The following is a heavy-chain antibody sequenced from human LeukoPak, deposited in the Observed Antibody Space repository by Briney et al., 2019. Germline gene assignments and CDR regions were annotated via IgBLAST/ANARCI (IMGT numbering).Heavy chain of an antibody. CDR1: GDPITTSSNYK. V-gene: IGHV4-61*01. CDR2: IYYSGST. J-gene: IGHJ4*02. Sequence: PSETLSLTCTVSGDPITTSSNYKWTWIRQPPGKGLEWIGYIYYSGSTNHNPSLKSRVTISVDTSKNQFSLKLNSVTAADTAVYYCAREYSAFDYWGQGTLVTVSS. D-gene: IGHD6-13*01. CDR3: AREYSAFDY.